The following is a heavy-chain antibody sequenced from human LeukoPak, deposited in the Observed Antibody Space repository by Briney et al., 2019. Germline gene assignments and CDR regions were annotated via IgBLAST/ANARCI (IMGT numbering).Heavy chain of an antibody. CDR2: ISSSSSYI. CDR1: GFTFSSYS. V-gene: IGHV3-21*01. CDR3: ARDLPSYCGGDCCVDNWFDP. Sequence: PGGSLRLSCAASGFTFSSYSMNWVRQAPGKGLEWVSSISSSSSYIYYADSVKGRFTISRDNAKNSLYLQMNSLRAEDTAVYYCARDLPSYCGGDCCVDNWFDPWGQGTLVTVSS. J-gene: IGHJ5*02. D-gene: IGHD2-21*02.